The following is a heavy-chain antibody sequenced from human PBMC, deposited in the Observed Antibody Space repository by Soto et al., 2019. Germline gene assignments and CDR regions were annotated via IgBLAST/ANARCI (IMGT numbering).Heavy chain of an antibody. CDR2: IKQDGSEK. CDR1: GFTFSSYW. J-gene: IGHJ4*02. D-gene: IGHD6-13*01. CDR3: ARRGGYSSSWYKYYFDY. Sequence: EVQLVESGGGLVQPGGSLRLSCAASGFTFSSYWMSWVRQAPGKGLEWVANIKQDGSEKYYVDSVKGRFTISRDNAKNSLYLQMNSLRAEDTAVYYCARRGGYSSSWYKYYFDYWGQGTLVTVSS. V-gene: IGHV3-7*01.